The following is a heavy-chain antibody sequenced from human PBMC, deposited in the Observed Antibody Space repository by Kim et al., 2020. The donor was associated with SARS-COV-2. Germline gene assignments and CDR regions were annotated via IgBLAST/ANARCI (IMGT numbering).Heavy chain of an antibody. D-gene: IGHD6-19*01. CDR1: GGSFSGYY. V-gene: IGHV4-34*01. Sequence: SETLSLTCAVYGGSFSGYYWSWIRQPPGKGLEWIGEINHSGSTNYNPSLKSRVTISVDTSKNQFSLKLSSVTAADTAVYYCARGYSSGWYVSASKGPYFDYWGQGTLVTVSS. J-gene: IGHJ4*02. CDR3: ARGYSSGWYVSASKGPYFDY. CDR2: INHSGST.